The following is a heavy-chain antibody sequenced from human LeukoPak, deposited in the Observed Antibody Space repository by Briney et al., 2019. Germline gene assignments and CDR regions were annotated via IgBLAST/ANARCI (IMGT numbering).Heavy chain of an antibody. V-gene: IGHV3-48*01. Sequence: GGSLRLSCAASGFTFSSYSMNWVRQAPGKGLEWVSYISSSSSTIYYADSVKGRFTISRDNSKNTLYLQMNSLRAEDTAVYYCAKVDTMVRGVMEGFDYWGQGTLVTVSS. J-gene: IGHJ4*02. CDR3: AKVDTMVRGVMEGFDY. D-gene: IGHD3-10*01. CDR2: ISSSSSTI. CDR1: GFTFSSYS.